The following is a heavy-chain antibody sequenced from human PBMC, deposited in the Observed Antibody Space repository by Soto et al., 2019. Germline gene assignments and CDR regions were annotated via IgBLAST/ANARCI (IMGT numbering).Heavy chain of an antibody. J-gene: IGHJ5*02. CDR2: IYSGGNS. V-gene: IGHV3-53*01. D-gene: IGHD3-10*01. Sequence: PGGSLKLSFTTSGFTVHSSHMSWVRQAPGKGLDWVSVIYSGGNSYYAVSVQGRFTISRDNSKNTVYLQMNSLRGEDTAIYYCARLGPYGSETYSFRYNWFDPWGQGTLVTVSS. CDR1: GFTVHSSH. CDR3: ARLGPYGSETYSFRYNWFDP.